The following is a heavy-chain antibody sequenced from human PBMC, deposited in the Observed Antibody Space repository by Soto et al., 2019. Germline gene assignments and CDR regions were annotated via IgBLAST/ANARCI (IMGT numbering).Heavy chain of an antibody. CDR1: GGSVTLTSYY. D-gene: IGHD3-22*01. CDR3: ASDYSGYSADPEYYGVEV. V-gene: IGHV4-39*01. CDR2: VYYSGST. J-gene: IGHJ6*02. Sequence: SETLSLTCSVSGGSVTLTSYYWGWIRQPPGKGLEWIGNVYYSGSTNYNPSLKSRVTISVDTSKNQFSLSLKSVTAADTAVYYCASDYSGYSADPEYYGVEVWGQGTTVASP.